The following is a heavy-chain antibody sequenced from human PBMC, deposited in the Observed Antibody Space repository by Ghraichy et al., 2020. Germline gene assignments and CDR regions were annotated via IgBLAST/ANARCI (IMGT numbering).Heavy chain of an antibody. CDR3: ATGRVRPASGHSDCGPFNY. CDR2: IHYDGNNK. V-gene: IGHV3-30*02. J-gene: IGHJ4*02. D-gene: IGHD5-12*01. CDR1: GFILSDYG. Sequence: GESLNISCTVSGFILSDYGMHWVRQAPGKGLEWVAAIHYDGNNKYYADSVKGRVTISRDNSKSTLYLQMNGLRAEDTAVYYCATGRVRPASGHSDCGPFNYWGQGTLVTVSS.